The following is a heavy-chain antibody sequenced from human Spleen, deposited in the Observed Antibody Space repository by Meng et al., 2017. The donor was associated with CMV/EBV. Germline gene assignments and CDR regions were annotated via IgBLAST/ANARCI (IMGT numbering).Heavy chain of an antibody. CDR3: ARGWDYYGSGSYYIPLRFDP. V-gene: IGHV4-59*01. CDR2: IYYSGST. Sequence: GSLRLSCTVSGGSISSYYWSWIRQPPGKGLEWIGYIYYSGSTNYNPSLKSRVTISVDTSKNQFSLKLSSVTAADTAVYYCARGWDYYGSGSYYIPLRFDPWGQGTLVTVSS. D-gene: IGHD3-10*01. J-gene: IGHJ5*02. CDR1: GGSISSYY.